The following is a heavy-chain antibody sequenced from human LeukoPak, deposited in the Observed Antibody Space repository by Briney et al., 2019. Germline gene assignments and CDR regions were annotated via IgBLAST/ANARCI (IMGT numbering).Heavy chain of an antibody. V-gene: IGHV4-34*01. CDR1: GGSFSGYY. Sequence: KPSETLSLTCAVYGGSFSGYYWSWIRQPPGKGLEWIGEINHSGSTNYNPSLKSRVTISVDTSKNQFSLKLSSVTAADTAVYYCARVRYSSGWYDYWGQGTLVTVSS. D-gene: IGHD6-19*01. CDR2: INHSGST. CDR3: ARVRYSSGWYDY. J-gene: IGHJ4*02.